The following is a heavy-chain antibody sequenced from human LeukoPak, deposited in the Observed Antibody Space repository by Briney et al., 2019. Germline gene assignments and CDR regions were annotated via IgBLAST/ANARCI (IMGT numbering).Heavy chain of an antibody. CDR2: INHSGST. J-gene: IGHJ4*02. CDR1: GGSFSGYY. CDR3: ARDRYYGSGSYYNPRRGYFDY. D-gene: IGHD3-10*01. Sequence: SETLSLTCAVYGGSFSGYYWSWIRQPPGKGLEWIGEINHSGSTNYNPSLKSRVTISVDTSKNQFSLKLSSVTAADTAVYDCARDRYYGSGSYYNPRRGYFDYWGQGTLVTVSS. V-gene: IGHV4-34*01.